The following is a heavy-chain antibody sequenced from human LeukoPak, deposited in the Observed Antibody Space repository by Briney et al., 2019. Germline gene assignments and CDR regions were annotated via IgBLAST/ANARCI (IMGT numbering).Heavy chain of an antibody. D-gene: IGHD3-10*01. Sequence: GGSLRLTCAASGFIFSTYWMSWVRQAPGKGLEWVANTKEDGSESHYVDSVKGRFTISRGNAKNSLCLQMNSLRAEDTAVYFCAKAGLLWFGESWMDVWGQGTTVTVSS. V-gene: IGHV3-7*01. CDR2: TKEDGSES. CDR3: AKAGLLWFGESWMDV. CDR1: GFIFSTYW. J-gene: IGHJ6*02.